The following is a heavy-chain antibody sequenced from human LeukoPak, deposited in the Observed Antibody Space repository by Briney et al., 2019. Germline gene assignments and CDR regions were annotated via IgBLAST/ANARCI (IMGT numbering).Heavy chain of an antibody. CDR2: LSYGGRT. CDR3: AREPHPRGLEIGAFDI. CDR1: GDSIATRSHY. Sequence: PSETLSLTCTVSGDSIATRSHYWAWIRHSPGKGLQWLGSLSYGGRTNSNPSLNSPVSISTDLSKNQFSLKLPSVTAADTAVYYCAREPHPRGLEIGAFDIWGQGTMVTVSS. J-gene: IGHJ3*02. V-gene: IGHV4-39*07. D-gene: IGHD1-1*01.